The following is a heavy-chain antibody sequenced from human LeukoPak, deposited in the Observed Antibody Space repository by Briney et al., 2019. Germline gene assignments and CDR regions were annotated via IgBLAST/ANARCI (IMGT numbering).Heavy chain of an antibody. Sequence: SETLSLTCAVYGGSFSGYYWSWIRQPPGKGLEWIGEINHSGSTNYNPSLKSRVTISVDTSKNQFSLKLSSVTAADTAVYYCATAGPPYYYDSSGYYDTYYFDYWGQGILVTVSS. CDR2: INHSGST. D-gene: IGHD3-22*01. J-gene: IGHJ4*02. CDR3: ATAGPPYYYDSSGYYDTYYFDY. CDR1: GGSFSGYY. V-gene: IGHV4-34*01.